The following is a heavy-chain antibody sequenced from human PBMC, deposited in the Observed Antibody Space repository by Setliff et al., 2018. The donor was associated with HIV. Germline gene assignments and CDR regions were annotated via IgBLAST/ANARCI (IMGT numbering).Heavy chain of an antibody. Sequence: SGPTLVNPTQTLTLTCTFSGFSLSTSVMCVSWIRQPPGKALEWLARIAWDDDKYYSTSLKTRLTISKDTSKNQVVLTMTNRDPVDTATYYCARQQPGPWSFDYCGQGTRVTVSS. J-gene: IGHJ4*02. V-gene: IGHV2-70*11. CDR2: IAWDDDK. D-gene: IGHD6-13*01. CDR1: GFSLSTSVMC. CDR3: ARQQPGPWSFDY.